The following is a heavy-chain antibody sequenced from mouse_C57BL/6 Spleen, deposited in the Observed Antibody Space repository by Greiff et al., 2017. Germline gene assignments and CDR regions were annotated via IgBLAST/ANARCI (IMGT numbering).Heavy chain of an antibody. D-gene: IGHD1-1*01. CDR1: GYTFTSYW. CDR2: IDPSDSYT. CDR3: ARGYYGSSSGWFAY. V-gene: IGHV1-69*01. Sequence: QVQLQQPGAELVMPGASVKLSCKASGYTFTSYWMHWVKQRPGQGLEWIGEIDPSDSYTNYNQKFKGKFTLTVDKSSSTAYMQLSSLTSEDSAVYYCARGYYGSSSGWFAYWGQGTLVTVSA. J-gene: IGHJ3*01.